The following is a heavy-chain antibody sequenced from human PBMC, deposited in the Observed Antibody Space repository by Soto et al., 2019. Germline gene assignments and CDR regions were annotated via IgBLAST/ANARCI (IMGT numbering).Heavy chain of an antibody. D-gene: IGHD2-2*01. V-gene: IGHV3-23*01. J-gene: IGHJ1*01. Sequence: GGSLRLSCAASGFTFSSYAMSWVRQAPGKGLEWVSAISGSGGSTYYADSVKGRFTISRDNSKNTLYLQMNSLRAEDTAVYYCAKDSPFTGTRYCSSTSCLEYFQHWGQGTLVTVSS. CDR2: ISGSGGST. CDR1: GFTFSSYA. CDR3: AKDSPFTGTRYCSSTSCLEYFQH.